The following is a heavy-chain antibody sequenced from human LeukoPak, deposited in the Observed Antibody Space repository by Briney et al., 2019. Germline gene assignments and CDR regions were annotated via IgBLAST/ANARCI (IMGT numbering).Heavy chain of an antibody. CDR1: GFTFSDYY. CDR2: ISGSGGST. D-gene: IGHD6-6*01. J-gene: IGHJ4*02. Sequence: SGGSLRLSCAAAGFTFSDYYMSWIRQAPGKGLEWVSAISGSGGSTYYADSVKGRFTISRDNSKNTLYLQMNSLRAEDTAVYYCAKDRRQYSSSPGHFDYWGQGTLVTVSS. V-gene: IGHV3-23*01. CDR3: AKDRRQYSSSPGHFDY.